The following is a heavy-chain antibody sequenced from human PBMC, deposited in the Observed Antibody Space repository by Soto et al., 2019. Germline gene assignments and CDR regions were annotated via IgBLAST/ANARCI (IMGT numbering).Heavy chain of an antibody. V-gene: IGHV3-30-3*01. CDR1: GFTFSSYA. Sequence: GGSLRLSCAASGFTFSSYAMHLVRQAPGKGLEWVAFISYDGSNKYYADSVKGRFTISRDNSKNTLYLQMNSLRAEDTAVYYCAREGPGYSSGWYTSGVDYWGEGTPVTVSP. CDR2: ISYDGSNK. J-gene: IGHJ4*02. CDR3: AREGPGYSSGWYTSGVDY. D-gene: IGHD6-19*01.